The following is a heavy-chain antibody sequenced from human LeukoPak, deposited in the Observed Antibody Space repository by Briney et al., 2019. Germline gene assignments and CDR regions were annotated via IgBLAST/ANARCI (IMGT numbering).Heavy chain of an antibody. V-gene: IGHV1-69*05. Sequence: ASVKVSCKASGGTFSSYAISWVRQAPGQGLEWVGRIIPIFGTANYAQKFQGRVTITTDESTSTAYMELSSLRSEDTAVYYCARGLSSSSPNYYYYYYMDVWGKGTTVTVSS. CDR2: IIPIFGTA. CDR1: GGTFSSYA. J-gene: IGHJ6*03. D-gene: IGHD6-6*01. CDR3: ARGLSSSSPNYYYYYYMDV.